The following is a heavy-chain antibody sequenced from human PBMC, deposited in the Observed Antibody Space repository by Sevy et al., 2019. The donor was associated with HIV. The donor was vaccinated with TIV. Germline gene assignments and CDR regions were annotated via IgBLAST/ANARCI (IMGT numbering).Heavy chain of an antibody. CDR1: GFSFSTYA. CDR3: AKSDYNFWSGXAXGXXXXX. J-gene: IGHJ5*02. CDR2: ISGSGTTT. D-gene: IGHD3-3*01. Sequence: GGSLRLSCAASGFSFSTYAMSWVRQAPGKGLEWVSSISGSGTTTYYAASVKGRVTISRDNSKNTLYLQMNSLRAEDXAVYYCAKSDYNFWSGXAXGXXXXXWGQGALVTVSS. V-gene: IGHV3-23*01.